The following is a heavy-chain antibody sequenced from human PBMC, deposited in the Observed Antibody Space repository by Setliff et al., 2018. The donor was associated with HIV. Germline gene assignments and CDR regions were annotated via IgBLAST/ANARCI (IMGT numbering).Heavy chain of an antibody. D-gene: IGHD1-26*01. CDR2: VYHSGST. CDR1: GGSISSSSYY. CDR3: ARAPSGSYSNFDC. V-gene: IGHV4-39*07. J-gene: IGHJ4*02. Sequence: SETLSLTCTVSGGSISSSSYYWGWIRQPPGKGLEWIGSVYHSGSTNYNPSLKSRVTISVDTSKNQFSLRLSSVTAADTAVYYCARAPSGSYSNFDCWGQGTLVTVSS.